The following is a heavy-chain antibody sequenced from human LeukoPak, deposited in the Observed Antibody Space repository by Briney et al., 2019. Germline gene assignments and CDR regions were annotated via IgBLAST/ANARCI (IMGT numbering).Heavy chain of an antibody. CDR2: LYYSAST. CDR3: TRHAESPHEIDYQYMEV. V-gene: IGHV4-39*01. J-gene: IGHJ6*03. D-gene: IGHD5-24*01. Sequence: SETPSLTCTVSGGSISSSSYYWGWLRQPPGTGLELSVSLYYSASTYYNPSLKPRIAISVDTSKHPISLMLSSVTAADTPVYSCTRHAESPHEIDYQYMEVCGEGTTVTVSS. CDR1: GGSISSSSYY.